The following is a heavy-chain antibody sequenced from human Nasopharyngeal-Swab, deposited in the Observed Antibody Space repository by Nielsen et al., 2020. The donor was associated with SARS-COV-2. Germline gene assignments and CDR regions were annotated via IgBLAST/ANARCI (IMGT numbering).Heavy chain of an antibody. D-gene: IGHD6-6*01. Sequence: GESLKISCAASGFTFSDYEMNWVRPAPGKGLEWVSYIARDGSTIYYADSVKGRFNISRDNAKNSLYLQMNSVRAEETAVYYCATEPATTIGARPDYWGQGTLVTVSS. V-gene: IGHV3-48*03. J-gene: IGHJ4*02. CDR2: IARDGSTI. CDR1: GFTFSDYE. CDR3: ATEPATTIGARPDY.